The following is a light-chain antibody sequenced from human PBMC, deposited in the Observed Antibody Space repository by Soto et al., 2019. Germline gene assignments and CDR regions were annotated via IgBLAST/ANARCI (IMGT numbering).Light chain of an antibody. J-gene: IGKJ4*01. Sequence: DIQMTHSPSSLSASVGDRVTITCRASQSISSYLNWYQQKPGKAPKLLIYAASSLQSGVPSRFSGSGSGTDFTLTISSLQPEDFATYFCQQSYITPLPFGGGTQVEI. CDR2: AAS. CDR1: QSISSY. CDR3: QQSYITPLP. V-gene: IGKV1-39*01.